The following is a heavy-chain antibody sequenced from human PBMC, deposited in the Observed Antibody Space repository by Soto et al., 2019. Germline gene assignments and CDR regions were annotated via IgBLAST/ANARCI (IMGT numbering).Heavy chain of an antibody. CDR1: GFTFSSYP. CDR3: ARRV. CDR2: ISAGGDST. J-gene: IGHJ4*02. V-gene: IGHV3-23*01. Sequence: EVQLLESGGGWVQPGGSLRLSCATSGFTFSSYPMNWVRQAPGKGLEWVSGISAGGDSTYYADSVKGRFTIFRDNSKSSVYLQKNSLIAEDTAVYYCARRVWGQGTLVTVSS.